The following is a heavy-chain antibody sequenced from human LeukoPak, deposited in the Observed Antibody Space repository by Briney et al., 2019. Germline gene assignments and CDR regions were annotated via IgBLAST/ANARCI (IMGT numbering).Heavy chain of an antibody. D-gene: IGHD6-13*01. V-gene: IGHV4-39*01. J-gene: IGHJ1*01. CDR1: GGSISSSSYY. CDR3: AGRSSSWSGHFQH. CDR2: IYYSGST. Sequence: SETLSLTCTVSGGSISSSSYYWGWIRQPPGKGLEWIGSIYYSGSTYYNPSLKSRVTISVDTSKNQFSLKLSSVTAADTAVYYCAGRSSSWSGHFQHWGQGTLVTVSS.